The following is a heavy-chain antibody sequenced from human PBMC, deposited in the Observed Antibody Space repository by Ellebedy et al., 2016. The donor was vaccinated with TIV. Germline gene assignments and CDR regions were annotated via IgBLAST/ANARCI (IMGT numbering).Heavy chain of an antibody. CDR3: AAFPYISTSSAF. CDR2: IYPYSGGT. V-gene: IGHV1-2*02. Sequence: ASVKVSCKASGGTFSSYAISWVRQAPGQGLELMGWIYPYSGGTNYAPKFQGRVNMTRDMSISTAYMELSGLKSDDTAVYYCAAFPYISTSSAFWGQGTLVTVSS. D-gene: IGHD3-3*02. CDR1: GGTFSSYA. J-gene: IGHJ4*02.